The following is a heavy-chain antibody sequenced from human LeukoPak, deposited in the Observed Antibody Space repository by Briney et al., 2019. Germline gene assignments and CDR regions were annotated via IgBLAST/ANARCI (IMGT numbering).Heavy chain of an antibody. CDR2: INHSGST. D-gene: IGHD3-10*01. CDR1: GGSFRGYY. J-gene: IGHJ4*02. CDR3: ARGPRPTVRGVIRNSLGYYFDY. V-gene: IGHV4-34*01. Sequence: SETLSLTCAVYGGSFRGYYWSWIRQPPGKGLEWIGEINHSGSTNYNPSLKSRVTISVDTSKNQFSLKLSSVTAADTAVYYCARGPRPTVRGVIRNSLGYYFDYWGQGTLVTVSS.